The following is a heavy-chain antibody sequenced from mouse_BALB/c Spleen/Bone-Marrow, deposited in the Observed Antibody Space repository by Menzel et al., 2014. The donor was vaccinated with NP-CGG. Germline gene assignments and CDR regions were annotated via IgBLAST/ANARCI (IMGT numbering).Heavy chain of an antibody. Sequence: VMLVESGPGLVAPSQSLSITCTVSGFSLTSYGVHWVRQPPGKGLEWLGVIWAGGSTNYNSALMSRLSISKDNSKSQVFLKMDSLQTDDTAMYYCARDRGTTRAMDYWGQGTSVTVSS. CDR3: ARDRGTTRAMDY. CDR1: GFSLTSYG. D-gene: IGHD1-1*01. CDR2: IWAGGST. V-gene: IGHV2-9*02. J-gene: IGHJ4*01.